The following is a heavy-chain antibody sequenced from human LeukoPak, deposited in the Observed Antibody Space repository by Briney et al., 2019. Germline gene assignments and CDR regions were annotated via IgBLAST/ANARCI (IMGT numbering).Heavy chain of an antibody. D-gene: IGHD1-26*01. J-gene: IGHJ2*01. CDR1: GFTFGDYA. Sequence: GGSLRLSCTASGFTFGDYAMSWVRQAPGKGLEWVGFVRSKAYGGTTEYAASVKGRFTISRDDSKSIAYLQMNSLKTEDTAVYYCTRSPNFSGSYSTHWYFDLWGRGTLVTVSS. CDR3: TRSPNFSGSYSTHWYFDL. V-gene: IGHV3-49*04. CDR2: VRSKAYGGTT.